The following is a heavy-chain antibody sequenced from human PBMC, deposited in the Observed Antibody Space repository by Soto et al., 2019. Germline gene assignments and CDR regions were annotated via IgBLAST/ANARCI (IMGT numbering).Heavy chain of an antibody. CDR3: ARWGIAAGDY. J-gene: IGHJ4*02. D-gene: IGHD6-13*01. CDR2: IWYDGSNK. CDR1: GFTFSSYG. V-gene: IGHV3-33*01. Sequence: QVQLVESGGGVVQPGRSLRLSCAASGFTFSSYGMHWVRQAPGKGMEWVAVIWYDGSNKNYADSVKGPFTSSRDTSKDTLYLQMNSLRAEDTAVYYCARWGIAAGDYWGPGTLVTVSS.